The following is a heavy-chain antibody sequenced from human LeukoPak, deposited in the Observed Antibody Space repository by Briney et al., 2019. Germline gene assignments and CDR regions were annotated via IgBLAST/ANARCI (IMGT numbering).Heavy chain of an antibody. D-gene: IGHD6-13*01. CDR1: GFTVSTNY. CDR2: ISGSGGST. CDR3: AKKVVAKTGIAAAGLVDY. J-gene: IGHJ4*02. Sequence: PGGSLRLSCAASGFTVSTNYMSWVRQAPGKGLEWVSAISGSGGSTYYADSVKGRFTISRDNSKNTLYLQMNSLRAEDTAVYYCAKKVVAKTGIAAAGLVDYWGQGTLVTVSS. V-gene: IGHV3-23*01.